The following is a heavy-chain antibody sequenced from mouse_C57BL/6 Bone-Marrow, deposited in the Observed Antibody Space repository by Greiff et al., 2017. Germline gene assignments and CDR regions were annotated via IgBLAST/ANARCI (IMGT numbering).Heavy chain of an antibody. J-gene: IGHJ2*01. CDR3: ARSYYGSRYYFDY. D-gene: IGHD1-1*01. CDR2: ISYDGSN. CDR1: GYSITSGYY. Sequence: VQLQQSGPGLVKPSQSLSLTCSVTGYSITSGYYWNWIRQFPGNKLEWMGYISYDGSNNYNPSLKNRISITRDTSKNQFFLKLNSVTTEDTATYYCARSYYGSRYYFDYWGQGTTRTVSS. V-gene: IGHV3-6*01.